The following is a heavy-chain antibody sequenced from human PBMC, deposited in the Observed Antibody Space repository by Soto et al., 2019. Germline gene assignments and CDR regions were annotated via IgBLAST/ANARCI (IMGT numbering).Heavy chain of an antibody. V-gene: IGHV1-24*01. Sequence: ASVKVSCKVSGYTLTELSMHWVRQAPGKGLEWMGGFDPEDGETIYAQKFQGRVTMTEDTSTDTAYMELSSLRSEDTAVYYCATGPELGDAFDIWGQGTMVTVSS. CDR2: FDPEDGET. CDR3: ATGPELGDAFDI. J-gene: IGHJ3*02. D-gene: IGHD7-27*01. CDR1: GYTLTELS.